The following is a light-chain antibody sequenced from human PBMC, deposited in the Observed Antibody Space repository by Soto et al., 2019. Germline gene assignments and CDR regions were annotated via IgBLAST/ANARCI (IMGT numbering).Light chain of an antibody. CDR3: QQYNNWPFS. V-gene: IGKV3-15*01. Sequence: EIVMTQSPGRLSVSLGERVTLSCRAGQGVTTNFAWYQQKSGQSPRILIYDVSTRATGVPARFSGTGSETDFTLTISGLQSEDSAVYFCQQYNNWPFSFGQGTRLEI. CDR1: QGVTTN. J-gene: IGKJ5*01. CDR2: DVS.